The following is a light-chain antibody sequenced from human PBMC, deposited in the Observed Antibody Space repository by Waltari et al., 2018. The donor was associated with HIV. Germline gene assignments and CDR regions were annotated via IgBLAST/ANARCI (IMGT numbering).Light chain of an antibody. Sequence: QSVLTPPPSISAAPAQKVTISCSGSSSNLRATSVAWYRQLPGTAPELLIYDNNNRFPGIPDRFSGSKSGTSATLVISGLQPGDEADYYCGAWDNTLRGALFGGGTKLTVL. CDR1: SSNLRATS. V-gene: IGLV1-51*01. J-gene: IGLJ2*01. CDR3: GAWDNTLRGAL. CDR2: DNN.